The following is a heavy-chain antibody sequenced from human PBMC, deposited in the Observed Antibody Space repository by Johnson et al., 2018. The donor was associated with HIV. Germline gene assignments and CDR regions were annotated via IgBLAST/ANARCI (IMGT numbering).Heavy chain of an antibody. D-gene: IGHD3-22*01. J-gene: IGHJ3*02. CDR2: IRSSGSTI. CDR3: AGRFYYDSSGYYSAAFDI. V-gene: IGHV3-11*04. CDR1: GFTFSDYY. Sequence: VQLVESGGGLVKPGGSLRLSCAASGFTFSDYYMSWIRQAPGKGLEWVSYIRSSGSTIYYADSVKGRFTISRDNAKNSLYLQMNSLRAEDTAVYYCAGRFYYDSSGYYSAAFDIWGQGTKVIVSS.